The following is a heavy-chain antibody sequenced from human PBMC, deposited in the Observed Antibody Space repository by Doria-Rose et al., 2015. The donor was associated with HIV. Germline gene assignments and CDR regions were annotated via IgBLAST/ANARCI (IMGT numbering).Heavy chain of an antibody. CDR2: IFSDDER. CDR1: GVSLSSPGMG. V-gene: IGHV2-26*01. J-gene: IGHJ4*02. CDR3: ARIKSSGWYHKYYFDF. Sequence: QITLKESGPVLVKSTETLTLTCTVSGVSLSSPGMGVSWIRQPPGKALEWLANIFSDDERSYKTSLKSRLTISRGTAKSRVVITMTDMDPVDTATYYCARIKSSGWYHKYYFDFWGQGTLVIVS. D-gene: IGHD6-13*01.